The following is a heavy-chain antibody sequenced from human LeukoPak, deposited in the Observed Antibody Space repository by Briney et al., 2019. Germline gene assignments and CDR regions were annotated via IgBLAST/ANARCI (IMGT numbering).Heavy chain of an antibody. J-gene: IGHJ4*02. V-gene: IGHV1-18*01. Sequence: ASVKVSCKASGYTFTRYGISWVRQAPGQGLEWVGWISVYNGDTKNAQKLQGRVTVTTDTTTNTAYMELRSLRSDDTAMYYCARGPAQYDCWSGYYGFDYWGQGTLVTVSS. CDR1: GYTFTRYG. CDR2: ISVYNGDT. D-gene: IGHD3-3*01. CDR3: ARGPAQYDCWSGYYGFDY.